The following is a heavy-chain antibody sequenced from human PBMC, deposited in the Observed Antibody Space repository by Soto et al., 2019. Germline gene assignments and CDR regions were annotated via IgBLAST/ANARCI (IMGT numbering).Heavy chain of an antibody. V-gene: IGHV1-69*02. D-gene: IGHD3-10*01. Sequence: SVKVSCKASGGTFSSYTISWVRQAPGQGLEWMGRIIPILGIANYAQKFQGRVTITADKSTSTAYMELSSLRSEDTAVYYCARVRYYGSGSYYYFDYWGQGTLVTVSS. CDR3: ARVRYYGSGSYYYFDY. CDR2: IIPILGIA. CDR1: GGTFSSYT. J-gene: IGHJ4*02.